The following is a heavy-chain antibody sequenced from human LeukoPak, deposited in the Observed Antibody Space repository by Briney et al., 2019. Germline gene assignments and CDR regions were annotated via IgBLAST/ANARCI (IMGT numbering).Heavy chain of an antibody. D-gene: IGHD3-22*01. Sequence: GGSLRLSCAASGFTFSDYFMSWVRQAPEKGLEWVSYIGPSSDNINYADSVKGRFTVSRDNAKNSLYLQMNSLRAEDTAVYYCARVNPTNSGFYTYWGQGTLVTVSS. CDR3: ARVNPTNSGFYTY. V-gene: IGHV3-11*06. CDR2: IGPSSDNI. CDR1: GFTFSDYF. J-gene: IGHJ1*01.